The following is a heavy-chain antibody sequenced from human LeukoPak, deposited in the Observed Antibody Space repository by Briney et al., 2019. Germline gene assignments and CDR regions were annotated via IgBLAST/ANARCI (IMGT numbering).Heavy chain of an antibody. Sequence: QPGGSLRLSCAASRLSFSNYWMHWVRHAPGKGLVWVSRVKSDGSNPSYADSVKGRFTISRDNAENMLYLQMNTLGAEDTAVYYCARDIVSGSGSLDYWGQGTLVTVSS. J-gene: IGHJ4*02. CDR1: RLSFSNYW. CDR3: ARDIVSGSGSLDY. V-gene: IGHV3-74*01. D-gene: IGHD3-10*01. CDR2: VKSDGSNP.